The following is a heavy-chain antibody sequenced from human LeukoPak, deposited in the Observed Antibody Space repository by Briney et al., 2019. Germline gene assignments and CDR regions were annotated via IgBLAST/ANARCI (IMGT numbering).Heavy chain of an antibody. CDR1: GYTFTSYD. J-gene: IGHJ4*02. D-gene: IGHD2-21*01. Sequence: ASVKVSCKASGYTFTSYDINWVRQATGQGLEWMGWMNSNSGNTGYAQKFQGRVTMTRNTSISTAYMVLSSLRSEDTAVYYCARGALGLIPFDYWGQGTLVTVSS. CDR2: MNSNSGNT. V-gene: IGHV1-8*01. CDR3: ARGALGLIPFDY.